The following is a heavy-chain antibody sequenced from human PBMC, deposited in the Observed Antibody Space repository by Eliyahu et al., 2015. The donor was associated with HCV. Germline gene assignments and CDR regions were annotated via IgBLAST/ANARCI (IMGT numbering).Heavy chain of an antibody. CDR1: GFXFSXYG. D-gene: IGHD6-6*01. CDR2: IWYDGTNK. Sequence: QVQLVESGGGVVQPGRSLRLSCAASGFXFSXYGIXWVRQXPGKGLEGVAVIWYDGTNKHYADSVKGRFTISRDNSKNTLYLQMNSLRAEDTAVYYCARDPAPWYTTSASNYFDPWGQGTLVAVSS. CDR3: ARDPAPWYTTSASNYFDP. J-gene: IGHJ5*02. V-gene: IGHV3-33*01.